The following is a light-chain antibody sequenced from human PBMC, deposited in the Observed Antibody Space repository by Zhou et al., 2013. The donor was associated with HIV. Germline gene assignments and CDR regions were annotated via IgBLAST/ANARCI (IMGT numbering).Light chain of an antibody. CDR3: MQSIEFPYT. CDR1: QSLRHSNGYHY. J-gene: IGKJ2*01. Sequence: IVMTQAPLYLPVSPGESASISCRSSQSLRHSNGYHYMDWYLQKSGQSPHLLVYLGSTRAPGVPDRFSGSGSGTDFTLKISRVEAEDVGVYYCMQSIEFPYTFGQGTKLEI. CDR2: LGS. V-gene: IGKV2-28*01.